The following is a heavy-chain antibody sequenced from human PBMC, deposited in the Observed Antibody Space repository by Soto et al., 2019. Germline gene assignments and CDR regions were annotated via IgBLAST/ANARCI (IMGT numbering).Heavy chain of an antibody. CDR1: GGSISSYY. CDR3: ARDLNYGDPL. D-gene: IGHD4-17*01. V-gene: IGHV4-59*01. CDR2: IYYSGST. J-gene: IGHJ4*02. Sequence: SETLSLTCTVSGGSISSYYWSWIRQPPGKGLEWIGYIYYSGSTNYNPSLKSRVTISVDTSKNQFSLKLSSVTAADTAVYYCARDLNYGDPLWGQGTLVTVSS.